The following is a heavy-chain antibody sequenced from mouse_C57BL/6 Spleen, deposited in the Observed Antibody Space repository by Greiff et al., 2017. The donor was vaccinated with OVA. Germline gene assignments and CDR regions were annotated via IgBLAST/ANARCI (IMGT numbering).Heavy chain of an antibody. J-gene: IGHJ2*01. CDR1: GYAFSSYW. D-gene: IGHD2-1*01. Sequence: QVQLKQSGAELVKPGASVKISCKASGYAFSSYWMNWVKQRPGKGLEWIGQIYPGDGDTNYNGKFKGKATLTADKSSSTAYMQLSSLTSEDSAVYFCARSRNYETPYYFDYWGQGTTLTVSS. CDR3: ARSRNYETPYYFDY. V-gene: IGHV1-80*01. CDR2: IYPGDGDT.